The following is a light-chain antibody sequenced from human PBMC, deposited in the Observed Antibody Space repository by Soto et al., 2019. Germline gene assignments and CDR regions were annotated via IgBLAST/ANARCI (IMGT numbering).Light chain of an antibody. CDR3: QQSYSTLT. Sequence: DIQMTQSPSSLSASVGDRVTITCRATQIICGYVNWYQQKPGKAPKLLIYGASTLQRGVPSRFSGSGSGTDFTLTISSLEPEDSATYYCQQSYSTLTFGGGTKVEIK. CDR1: QIICGY. V-gene: IGKV1-39*01. CDR2: GAS. J-gene: IGKJ4*01.